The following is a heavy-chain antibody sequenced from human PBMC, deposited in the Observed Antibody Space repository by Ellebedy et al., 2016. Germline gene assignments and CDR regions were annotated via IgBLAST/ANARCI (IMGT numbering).Heavy chain of an antibody. V-gene: IGHV3-23*01. J-gene: IGHJ4*02. CDR2: ISANGNKR. CDR1: GFTFNIAG. D-gene: IGHD2-2*01. Sequence: GGSLRLXXAASGFTFNIAGMTWVRQAPGKGLEWVATISANGNKRDLADSVQGRFTISRDNFRNTLHLQMNNLRGEDTAVYYCRQGHYADYWGQGTLVTVSS. CDR3: RQGHYADY.